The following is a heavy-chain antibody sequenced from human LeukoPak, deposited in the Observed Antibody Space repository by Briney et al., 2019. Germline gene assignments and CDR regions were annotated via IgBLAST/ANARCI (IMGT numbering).Heavy chain of an antibody. CDR2: IKQDGSEK. D-gene: IGHD6-13*01. Sequence: QPGGSRRLSCAASGFTFSSYWMSWVRQAPGKGLEWVANIKQDGSEKYYVDSVKGRFTISRDNAKNSVYLQMNSLRAEDTAVYYCARGMNSSWYYYYYMDVWGKGTTVTVSS. V-gene: IGHV3-7*01. CDR3: ARGMNSSWYYYYYMDV. J-gene: IGHJ6*03. CDR1: GFTFSSYW.